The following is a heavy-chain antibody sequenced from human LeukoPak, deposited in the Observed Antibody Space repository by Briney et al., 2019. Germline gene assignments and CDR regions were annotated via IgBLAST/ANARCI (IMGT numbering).Heavy chain of an antibody. CDR2: VSPSGDIT. V-gene: IGHV3-23*01. Sequence: GGTLRLSCTASGFTFSSYGMNWVRQAPGKGLEWVSGVSPSGDITYYADSVKGRFTISRDNSKNTVYLQMNNVRAEDTAVYYCAKDGAWLRFDDWGQGTLVTVSS. CDR1: GFTFSSYG. D-gene: IGHD5-12*01. CDR3: AKDGAWLRFDD. J-gene: IGHJ4*02.